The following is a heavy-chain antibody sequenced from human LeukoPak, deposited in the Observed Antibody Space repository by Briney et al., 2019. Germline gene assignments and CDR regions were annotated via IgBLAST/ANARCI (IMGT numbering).Heavy chain of an antibody. CDR3: ARDDKWAFDY. V-gene: IGHV3-69-1*02. J-gene: IGHJ4*02. D-gene: IGHD1-26*01. Sequence: GGSLRLSRSASGFAFGIYALNWFRHTPGKGLEWLSYISSTNAIYYADSVKGRFTISRDNAKESLYLQMNSLRAEDMAVYYCARDDKWAFDYWGQGTLVTVSS. CDR1: GFAFGIYA. CDR2: ISSTNAI.